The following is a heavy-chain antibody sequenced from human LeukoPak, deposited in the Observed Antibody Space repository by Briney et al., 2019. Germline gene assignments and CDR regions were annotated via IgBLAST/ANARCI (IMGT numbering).Heavy chain of an antibody. CDR3: ARAPTYYDYVWGSYRPQTYFDY. V-gene: IGHV3-11*06. D-gene: IGHD3-16*02. Sequence: PGGSLRLSCAASGFTYSDYYMSWIRQAPGKGLEWISYISSTSSYTNYADSVKGRFTISRDNAKNSLYLQMKSLRAEDTAVYYCARAPTYYDYVWGSYRPQTYFDYWGQGTLVTVSS. CDR1: GFTYSDYY. J-gene: IGHJ4*02. CDR2: ISSTSSYT.